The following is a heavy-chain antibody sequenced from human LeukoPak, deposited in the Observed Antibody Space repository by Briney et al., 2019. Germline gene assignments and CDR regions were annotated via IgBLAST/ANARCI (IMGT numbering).Heavy chain of an antibody. Sequence: ASVKVSCKASGYTFTSYAMNWVRQAPGQGLEWMGWINTNTGNPTYAQGFTGRFVFSLDTSVSTTYLQISSLKAEDTAVYFCARAFQSLGGLSLPNYWGQGTLLTVS. CDR3: ARAFQSLGGLSLPNY. CDR1: GYTFTSYA. D-gene: IGHD3-16*02. J-gene: IGHJ4*02. V-gene: IGHV7-4-1*02. CDR2: INTNTGNP.